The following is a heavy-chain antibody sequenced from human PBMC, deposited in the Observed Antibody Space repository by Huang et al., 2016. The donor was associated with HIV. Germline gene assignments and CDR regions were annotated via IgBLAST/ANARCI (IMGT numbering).Heavy chain of an antibody. CDR2: ITPIFATA. D-gene: IGHD6-19*01. V-gene: IGHV1-69*13. CDR1: GGNFSSSA. Sequence: QVQMVQSGAEVKKPGSSVKVFCKASGGNFSSSAITWVRQAPGQGLEWMGRITPIFATANYAQRFQGRVTITADESTTTVYMEMRSLTSDDTAVYYCARAVAGATFDYWGQGTLLSVSS. J-gene: IGHJ4*02. CDR3: ARAVAGATFDY.